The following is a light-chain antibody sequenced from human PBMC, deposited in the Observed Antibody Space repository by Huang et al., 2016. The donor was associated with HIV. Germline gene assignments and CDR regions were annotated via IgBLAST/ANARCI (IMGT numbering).Light chain of an antibody. Sequence: EIVMTQSPATLSVSPGERATLSCRASQGVSNNIALYQQKPGQTPRLLIQGASTRATGIAAKFSGRGSGTDFTLTITSLQPEDSAVYYCQHYNNWPPWTFGPGTQVEI. CDR2: GAS. J-gene: IGKJ1*01. CDR1: QGVSNN. CDR3: QHYNNWPPWT. V-gene: IGKV3D-15*01.